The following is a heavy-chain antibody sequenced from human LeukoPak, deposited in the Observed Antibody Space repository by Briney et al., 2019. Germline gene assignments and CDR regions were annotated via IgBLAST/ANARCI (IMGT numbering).Heavy chain of an antibody. Sequence: GGSLRLSCAASGFTFSSYSMNWVRQAPGKGLEWVSSISSSSSYIYYADSVKGRFTISRDNAKNSLYLQVNSLRAEDTAVYYCARVGSYNGAYYDFWSGYYPQPFDYWGQGTLVTVSS. J-gene: IGHJ4*02. CDR1: GFTFSSYS. D-gene: IGHD3-3*01. CDR2: ISSSSSYI. V-gene: IGHV3-21*01. CDR3: ARVGSYNGAYYDFWSGYYPQPFDY.